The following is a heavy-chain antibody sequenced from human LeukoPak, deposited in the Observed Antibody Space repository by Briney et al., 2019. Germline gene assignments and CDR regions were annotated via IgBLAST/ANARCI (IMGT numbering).Heavy chain of an antibody. D-gene: IGHD3-10*01. CDR1: GFTFSSYE. CDR2: ISSSGSTI. Sequence: GGSLRLSCAASGFTFSSYEMNWVRQAPGKGLEWVSYISSSGSTIYYADSVKGRFTISKDKAKNPLYLQMNGLRAEDTAAYYCARGSSFGELSHWGQGTLVTVSS. J-gene: IGHJ4*02. CDR3: ARGSSFGELSH. V-gene: IGHV3-48*03.